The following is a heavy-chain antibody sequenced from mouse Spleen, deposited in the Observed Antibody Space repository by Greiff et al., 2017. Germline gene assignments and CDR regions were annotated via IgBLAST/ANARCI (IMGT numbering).Heavy chain of an antibody. CDR1: GYTFTSYW. V-gene: IGHV1-50*01. CDR3: ARERLRWSKIQDY. Sequence: QVQLQQPGAELVKPGASVKLSCKASGYTFTSYWMQWVKQRPGQGLEWIGDIDPSDSYTNYNQKFKGKATLTVDTSSSTAYMQLSSLTSEDSAVYYCARERLRWSKIQDYWGQGTTLTVSS. D-gene: IGHD2-1*01. CDR2: IDPSDSYT. J-gene: IGHJ2*01.